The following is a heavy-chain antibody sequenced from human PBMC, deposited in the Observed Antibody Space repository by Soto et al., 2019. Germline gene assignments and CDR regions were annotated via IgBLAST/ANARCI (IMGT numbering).Heavy chain of an antibody. J-gene: IGHJ6*02. Sequence: PGESLKISCKGSGYSFTSYWISWVRQMPGKGLEWMGRIDPSDSYTNYSPSFQGHVTISADKSISTAYLQWSSLKASDTAMYYCARHSPTSGYDDYYYYGMDVWGQGTTVTVSS. V-gene: IGHV5-10-1*01. CDR1: GYSFTSYW. CDR3: ARHSPTSGYDDYYYYGMDV. D-gene: IGHD5-12*01. CDR2: IDPSDSYT.